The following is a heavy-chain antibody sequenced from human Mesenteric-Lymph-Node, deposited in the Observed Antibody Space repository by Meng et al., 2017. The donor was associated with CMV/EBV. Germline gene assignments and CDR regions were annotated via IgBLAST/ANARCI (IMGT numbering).Heavy chain of an antibody. J-gene: IGHJ3*02. Sequence: GSLRLSCTVSGASISSYYWSWIRQPPGKGLEWIGYVYYSGTTNYNPSLKSRVVILIDTSKMQFSLRLTSVTAADTAVYYCAREKTGDSLDDAFDIWGQGTMVTVSS. CDR3: AREKTGDSLDDAFDI. V-gene: IGHV4-59*01. D-gene: IGHD3-9*01. CDR1: GASISSYY. CDR2: VYYSGTT.